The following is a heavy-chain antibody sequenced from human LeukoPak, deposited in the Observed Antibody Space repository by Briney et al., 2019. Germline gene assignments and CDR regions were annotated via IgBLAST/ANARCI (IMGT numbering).Heavy chain of an antibody. J-gene: IGHJ4*02. CDR2: ISSSSTYT. CDR1: GFTFSSHS. Sequence: GGSLRLSCAASGFTFSSHSMNWVRQAPGKGLEWVSAISSSSTYTKYADSVKGRFTLSRDNAKTSVYLQMDSLRAEDTAVYYCAKVGTGNQYGSGDFDLWGQGILVTVSS. D-gene: IGHD3-10*01. V-gene: IGHV3-21*01. CDR3: AKVGTGNQYGSGDFDL.